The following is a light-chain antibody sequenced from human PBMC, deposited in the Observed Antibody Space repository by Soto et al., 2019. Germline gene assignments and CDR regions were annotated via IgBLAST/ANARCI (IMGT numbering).Light chain of an antibody. CDR3: SSYTSSSTLVV. J-gene: IGLJ2*01. V-gene: IGLV2-14*01. CDR2: EVS. CDR1: SSDVGGYNY. Sequence: QSALTQPASVSGSPGQSITISCTGTSSDVGGYNYVSWYQQHPGKAPKLMIYEVSNRPSGVSNRFSGSKSGNTASLTISGLQAEDEADYYCSSYTSSSTLVVFGGGIQLTVL.